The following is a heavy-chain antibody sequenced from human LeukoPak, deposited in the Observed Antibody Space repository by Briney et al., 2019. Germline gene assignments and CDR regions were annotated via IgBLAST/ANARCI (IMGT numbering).Heavy chain of an antibody. Sequence: SETLSLTCTVSGGSISSSSYYWGWIRQPPGKGLEWIGSIYYSGSTYYNPSLKSRVTISVDTSKNQFSLKLSSVTAADTAVYYCAGMGAQFSIDYWGQGTLVTVSS. D-gene: IGHD1-26*01. CDR2: IYYSGST. CDR3: AGMGAQFSIDY. J-gene: IGHJ4*02. CDR1: GGSISSSSYY. V-gene: IGHV4-39*01.